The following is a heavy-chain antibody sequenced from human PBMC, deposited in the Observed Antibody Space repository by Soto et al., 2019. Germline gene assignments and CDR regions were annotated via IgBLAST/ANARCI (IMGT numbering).Heavy chain of an antibody. J-gene: IGHJ5*02. CDR2: IYSSGST. Sequence: QVQLQESGPGLVKPSETLSLSCTVSGGAISGYYWTWIRQPAGKGLEWIGRIYSSGSTKYNPSLQRRVTVSLDTSKNQFSLRLTSFTAADTAVYYCARGQRFSDWFDPWGQGTLVTVSS. CDR1: GGAISGYY. V-gene: IGHV4-4*07. CDR3: ARGQRFSDWFDP. D-gene: IGHD3-3*01.